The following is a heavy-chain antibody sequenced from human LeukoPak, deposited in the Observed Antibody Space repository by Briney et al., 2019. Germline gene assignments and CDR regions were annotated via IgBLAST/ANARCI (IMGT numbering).Heavy chain of an antibody. V-gene: IGHV4-61*08. CDR2: IYYSGST. Sequence: SETLSLTCAVSGGSISSGGYYWSWIRQPPGKGLEWIGYIYYSGSTNYNPSLKSRVTISVDTSKNQFSLKLSSVTAADTAVYYCARTLYYYDSSGYSTPSFDYWGQGTLVTVSS. J-gene: IGHJ4*02. D-gene: IGHD3-22*01. CDR3: ARTLYYYDSSGYSTPSFDY. CDR1: GGSISSGGYY.